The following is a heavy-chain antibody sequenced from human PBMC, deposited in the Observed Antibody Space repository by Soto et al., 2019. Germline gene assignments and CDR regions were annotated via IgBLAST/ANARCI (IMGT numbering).Heavy chain of an antibody. CDR3: ERGKTPGTSFNWFDP. CDR2: MNPNSGNT. J-gene: IGHJ5*02. V-gene: IGHV1-8*01. D-gene: IGHD2-15*01. Sequence: ASVKVSCKASGYTFASYDINWVRQATGQGLEWMGWMNPNSGNTDYARKFQGRIAMTRDTSIRTAYMELSGLTSEDTAVYYCERGKTPGTSFNWFDPWGQGTLVTVSS. CDR1: GYTFASYD.